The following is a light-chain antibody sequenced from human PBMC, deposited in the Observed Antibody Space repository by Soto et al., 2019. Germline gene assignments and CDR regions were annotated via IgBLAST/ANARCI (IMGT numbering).Light chain of an antibody. J-gene: IGKJ4*02. Sequence: EIVLTQSPGTLSLSPGERATLSCRASHSVSSSHLAWYQQKSGQPPRLLIYGASTRATGIPARFSGSGSGTAFTPPTSSLQSADFAVYYCQQYNNCYPRTFGAGTKVDIK. V-gene: IGKV3-15*01. CDR3: QQYNNCYPRT. CDR1: HSVSSSH. CDR2: GAS.